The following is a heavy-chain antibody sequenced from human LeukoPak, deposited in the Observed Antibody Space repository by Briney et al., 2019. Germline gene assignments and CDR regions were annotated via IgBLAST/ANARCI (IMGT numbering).Heavy chain of an antibody. CDR1: RFTFSSYA. CDR2: ISGSGGST. CDR3: ARDQVVRGVSGGFDP. Sequence: GGSLRLSCAAPRFTFSSYAMSWVRQAPGKGLEWVSAISGSGGSTYYADSVKGRFTISRDNSKNTLYLQMNSLRAEDTAVYYCARDQVVRGVSGGFDPWGQGTLVTVSS. J-gene: IGHJ5*02. V-gene: IGHV3-23*01. D-gene: IGHD3-10*01.